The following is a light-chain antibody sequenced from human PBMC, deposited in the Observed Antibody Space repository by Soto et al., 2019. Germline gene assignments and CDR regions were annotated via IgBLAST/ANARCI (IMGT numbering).Light chain of an antibody. CDR2: EVS. CDR3: SSYTSSSTLV. J-gene: IGLJ1*01. CDR1: SNDVGAYDY. V-gene: IGLV2-14*01. Sequence: QSVLTQPASVSGSPGQSVTISCTGTSNDVGAYDYVSWYQHHPGKAPKPMIYEVSNRPSGVSNRFSGSKSGNTASLTISGLQAEDEADYYCSSYTSSSTLVFGTGTKVTVL.